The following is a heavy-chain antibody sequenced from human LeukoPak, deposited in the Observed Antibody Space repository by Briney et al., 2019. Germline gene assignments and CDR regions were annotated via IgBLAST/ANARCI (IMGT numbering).Heavy chain of an antibody. Sequence: ASVKVSCKASGYTFTGYYMHWVRQAPVQGLEWMGWINPNSGGTNYAQKFQGRVTMTRDTSISTAYMELSRLRSDDTAVYYCARDRTRTGYSSGWYHDYWGQGTLVTVSS. CDR1: GYTFTGYY. V-gene: IGHV1-2*02. CDR2: INPNSGGT. D-gene: IGHD6-19*01. J-gene: IGHJ4*02. CDR3: ARDRTRTGYSSGWYHDY.